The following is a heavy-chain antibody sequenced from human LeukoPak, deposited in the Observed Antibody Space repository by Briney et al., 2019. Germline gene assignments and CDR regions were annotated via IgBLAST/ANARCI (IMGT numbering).Heavy chain of an antibody. CDR2: ISGSGGST. D-gene: IGHD3-16*01. J-gene: IGHJ5*02. Sequence: GESLKISCAASGFTFSSYAMSWVLEAPGKGLEWVSAISGSGGSTYYADSVKGRFTISRDNSKNTLYLQMNSLRAEDTAVYYCAKDKRIMSTFGGALGVSWGQGTLVTVSS. CDR3: AKDKRIMSTFGGALGVS. V-gene: IGHV3-23*01. CDR1: GFTFSSYA.